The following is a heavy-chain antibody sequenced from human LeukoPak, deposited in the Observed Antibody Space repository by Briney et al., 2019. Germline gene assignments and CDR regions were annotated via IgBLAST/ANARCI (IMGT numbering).Heavy chain of an antibody. D-gene: IGHD4-17*01. J-gene: IGHJ4*02. CDR2: IYYSGST. V-gene: IGHV4-61*08. CDR1: GGSISSGDYY. Sequence: SQTLSLTCTVSGGSISSGDYYWSWIRQPPGKGLEWIGYIYYSGSTNYNPSLKSRVTISVDTSKNQFSLKLSSVTAADTAVYYCARVVWVTTLTFDYWGQGTLVTVSS. CDR3: ARVVWVTTLTFDY.